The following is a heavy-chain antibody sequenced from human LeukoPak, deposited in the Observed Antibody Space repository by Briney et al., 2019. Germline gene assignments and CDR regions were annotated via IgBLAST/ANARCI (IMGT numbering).Heavy chain of an antibody. CDR2: INHSGST. CDR1: GGSFSGYY. J-gene: IGHJ4*02. CDR3: ARGTLNYSGYDYMDFDY. Sequence: SETLSLTCAVYGGSFSGYYWSWIHQPPGKGLEWIGEINHSGSTNYSPSLKSRVTMSLDTSKNQLSLKLSSVTAADTAVYYCARGTLNYSGYDYMDFDYWGQGTLVTVSS. V-gene: IGHV4-34*01. D-gene: IGHD5-12*01.